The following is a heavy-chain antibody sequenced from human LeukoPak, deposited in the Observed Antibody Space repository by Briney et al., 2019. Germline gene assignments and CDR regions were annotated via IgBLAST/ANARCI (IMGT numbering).Heavy chain of an antibody. Sequence: PGGSLRHSCAASGFTFSSYGRHWVRQAPGKGLEWVAFIRYDGSNKYYADSVKGRFTISRDNSKNTLYLQMNSLRAEDTAVYYCAKEGIAAGTRNFDYWGQGTLVTVSS. CDR2: IRYDGSNK. D-gene: IGHD6-13*01. J-gene: IGHJ4*02. V-gene: IGHV3-30*02. CDR1: GFTFSSYG. CDR3: AKEGIAAGTRNFDY.